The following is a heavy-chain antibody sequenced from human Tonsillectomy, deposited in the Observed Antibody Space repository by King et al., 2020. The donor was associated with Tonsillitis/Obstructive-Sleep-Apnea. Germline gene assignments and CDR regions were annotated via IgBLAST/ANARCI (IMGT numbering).Heavy chain of an antibody. J-gene: IGHJ4*02. V-gene: IGHV2-5*02. CDR2: IFLDYVK. CDR3: AHGDDTVPIYFDY. Sequence: ITLKESGPTLVKPTQTLSLTCTCSGVSLTTSGVGVGWFRHPPGKSPELLALIFLDYVKRYSPSLKRRRTSTNDTSKNQVVLTMTNMDPVDTATYFCAHGDDTVPIYFDYWGQGTLVTVSS. CDR1: GVSLTTSGVG. D-gene: IGHD5-18*01.